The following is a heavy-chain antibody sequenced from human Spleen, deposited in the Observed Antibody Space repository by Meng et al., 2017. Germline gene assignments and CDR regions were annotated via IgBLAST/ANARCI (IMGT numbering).Heavy chain of an antibody. V-gene: IGHV4-34*01. J-gene: IGHJ4*02. CDR2: INHSGST. Sequence: QVPPTPWGGGLLKPSGTLSLTCGVDGGSCSGYYWSGIRQPPGKGLEWIGEINHSGSTNYNPSLKSRVTISVDTSKNQFSLKLSSVTAADTAVYYCARGPKNYYDSSGYYYFFDYWGQGTLVTVSS. CDR1: GGSCSGYY. CDR3: ARGPKNYYDSSGYYYFFDY. D-gene: IGHD3-22*01.